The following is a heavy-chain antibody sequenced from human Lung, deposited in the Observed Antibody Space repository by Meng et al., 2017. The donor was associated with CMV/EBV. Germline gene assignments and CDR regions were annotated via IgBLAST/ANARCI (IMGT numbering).Heavy chain of an antibody. D-gene: IGHD2-15*01. CDR3: AKDREQWWWGYYGMDI. CDR2: IQYDGSNK. CDR1: GFAFNSYG. V-gene: IGHV3-30*02. J-gene: IGHJ6*02. Sequence: GGSLRLXCEASGFAFNSYGMHWVRQAPGKGLAWVAFIQYDGSNKYYADSVKGRLTISRDNSKNTLYVQMNSLRAEDTAVYYCAKDREQWWWGYYGMDIWGQGXTVTVSS.